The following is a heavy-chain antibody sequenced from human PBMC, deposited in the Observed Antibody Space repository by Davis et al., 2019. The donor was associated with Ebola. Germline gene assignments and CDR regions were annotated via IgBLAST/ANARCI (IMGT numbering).Heavy chain of an antibody. J-gene: IGHJ4*02. CDR3: ARDRRQWVLRGGYFDS. Sequence: GESLKISCAASGFTFSYHAMHWVRQAPGKGLEWVGVISYDGSSENYADSVKGRVTISRDNSKNSLYLQMDSLRAEDTAVYYCARDRRQWVLRGGYFDSWGQGALVTVSS. CDR1: GFTFSYHA. CDR2: ISYDGSSE. D-gene: IGHD1-26*01. V-gene: IGHV3-30-3*01.